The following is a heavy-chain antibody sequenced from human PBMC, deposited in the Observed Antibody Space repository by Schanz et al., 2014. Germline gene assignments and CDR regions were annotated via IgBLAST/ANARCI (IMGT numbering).Heavy chain of an antibody. CDR1: GGTFSSYT. D-gene: IGHD5-12*01. V-gene: IGHV1-69*08. CDR2: IIPVLAIA. Sequence: QVQLVQSGAEVKKPGSSVKVSCTASGGTFSSYTISWIRQAPGQGLEWMGRIIPVLAIADYAQKFQGRVTFTADKSTSTAYMELSSLRYEDTAVYYCARDFSAYVGNYFDYWGQGTLVTVSS. J-gene: IGHJ4*02. CDR3: ARDFSAYVGNYFDY.